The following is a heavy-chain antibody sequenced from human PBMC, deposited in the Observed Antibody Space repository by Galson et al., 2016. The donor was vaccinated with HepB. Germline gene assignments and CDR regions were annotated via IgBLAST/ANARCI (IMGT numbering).Heavy chain of an antibody. CDR2: ISWNGDRN. J-gene: IGHJ5*02. CDR3: ARVVATWFDP. Sequence: SLRLSCAASGFTFSDSAIHWARQAPGKGLEWVSGISWNGDRNGYADAVKDRFTISRDNAKNTLYLQTNSLRVDDTAIYYCARVVATWFDPWGQGTQVSVSP. CDR1: GFTFSDSA. D-gene: IGHD2-2*01. V-gene: IGHV3-9*01.